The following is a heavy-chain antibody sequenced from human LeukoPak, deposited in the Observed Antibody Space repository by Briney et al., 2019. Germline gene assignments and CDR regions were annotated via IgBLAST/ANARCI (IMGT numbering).Heavy chain of an antibody. J-gene: IGHJ1*01. Sequence: SETLSLTCTVSGGSISSYYWSWIRQPPGKGLEWIGYIYYSGSTNYNPSLKSRVTISVDTSKNQFSLKLSSVTAADTAVYYCAAGPATGDPEYFQHWGQGTLVTVSS. V-gene: IGHV4-59*01. CDR1: GGSISSYY. D-gene: IGHD2-21*02. CDR2: IYYSGST. CDR3: AAGPATGDPEYFQH.